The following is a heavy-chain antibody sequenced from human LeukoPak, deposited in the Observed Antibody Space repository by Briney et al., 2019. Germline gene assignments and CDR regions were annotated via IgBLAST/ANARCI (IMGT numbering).Heavy chain of an antibody. CDR2: INSDGSST. J-gene: IGHJ3*02. D-gene: IGHD6-19*01. CDR3: ARDPGYSSGPDAFDI. V-gene: IGHV3-74*01. Sequence: PGGSLRLSCAASGFTFSSYWMHWVRQAPGKGLVWVSRINSDGSSTSYADSVKGRFTISRDNAKNTLYLQMNSLRAKDTAVYYCARDPGYSSGPDAFDIWGQGTMVTVSS. CDR1: GFTFSSYW.